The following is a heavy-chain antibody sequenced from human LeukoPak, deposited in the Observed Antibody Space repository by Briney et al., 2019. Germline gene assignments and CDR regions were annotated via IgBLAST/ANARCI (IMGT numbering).Heavy chain of an antibody. CDR1: GFTFSNYW. CDR3: VRDGGVSGYDLLDY. V-gene: IGHV3-7*01. CDR2: RNQDGSEK. D-gene: IGHD5-12*01. J-gene: IGHJ4*02. Sequence: GGSLRLSCAASGFTFSNYWMTWVRQAPWRGLEGVAHRNQDGSEKHYMDSVQARFPISRDNAKNSLSLQMNSLRAEDTAVYYCVRDGGVSGYDLLDYWGQGTLVTVSS.